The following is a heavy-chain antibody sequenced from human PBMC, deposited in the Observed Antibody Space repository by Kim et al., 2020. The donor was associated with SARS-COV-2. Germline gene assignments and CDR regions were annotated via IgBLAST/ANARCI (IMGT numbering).Heavy chain of an antibody. CDR2: INADNGNT. D-gene: IGHD6-13*01. Sequence: ASVKVSCKASGYTFTSYAMHWVRQAPGQRLEWMGWINADNGNTKYSQKFQGRVTITRDTSASTAYMELSSLRSEDTAVYYCARLKWGSSWYSGMDVWGQGTTVTVSS. V-gene: IGHV1-3*01. J-gene: IGHJ6*02. CDR3: ARLKWGSSWYSGMDV. CDR1: GYTFTSYA.